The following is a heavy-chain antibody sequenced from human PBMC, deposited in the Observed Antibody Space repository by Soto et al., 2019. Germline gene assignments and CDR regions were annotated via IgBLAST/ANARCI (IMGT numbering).Heavy chain of an antibody. CDR2: INGDGDYT. V-gene: IGHV3-74*01. D-gene: IGHD2-15*01. J-gene: IGHJ4*02. Sequence: EVQLVESGGGLVQPGGSLRLSCAASGFSFSSYWMHWLRQVPGKGLVWVSRINGDGDYTNYADSVKGRFTISRDNAKNTLYLQMNSLRAEDTAVYDCARERGGYSSDFWGQGTLVTVSS. CDR1: GFSFSSYW. CDR3: ARERGGYSSDF.